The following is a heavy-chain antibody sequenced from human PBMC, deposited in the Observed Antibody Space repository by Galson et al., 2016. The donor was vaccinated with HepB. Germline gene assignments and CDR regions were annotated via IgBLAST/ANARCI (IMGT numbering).Heavy chain of an antibody. V-gene: IGHV3-15*01. D-gene: IGHD2-2*01. J-gene: IGHJ4*02. Sequence: SLRLSCAASGFTFNNAWMSWVRQAPGKGLEWVGRIKSKTDGGTTDYAAPVRGRFTISRDDSKDTLFLQMNSLENEDTAVYCCTTVGWAGGEPAGTYCGQGTLVTVSS. CDR1: GFTFNNAW. CDR3: TTVGWAGGEPAGTY. CDR2: IKSKTDGGTT.